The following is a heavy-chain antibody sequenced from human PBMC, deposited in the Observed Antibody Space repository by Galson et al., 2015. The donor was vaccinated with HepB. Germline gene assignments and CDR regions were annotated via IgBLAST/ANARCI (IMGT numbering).Heavy chain of an antibody. CDR1: GYTFTSYA. CDR2: IHAGNGNR. D-gene: IGHD6-13*01. Sequence: SVKVSCKASGYTFTSYAMQGGRQAPGQRLEWMGWIHAGNGNRKYSQKFQGRVTITRDTSASTAYMELSSLRSEDTGVYYCAREGQYSSSWHYWGQGTLVTVSS. J-gene: IGHJ4*02. CDR3: AREGQYSSSWHY. V-gene: IGHV1-3*01.